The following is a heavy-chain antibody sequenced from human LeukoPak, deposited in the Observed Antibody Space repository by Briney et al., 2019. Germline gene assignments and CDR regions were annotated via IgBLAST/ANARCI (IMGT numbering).Heavy chain of an antibody. CDR3: ARGGGSYLIDY. V-gene: IGHV4-4*07. Sequence: NSSETLSLTCTVSGGSISSYYWSWIRQPAGKGLEWIGRIYSSGSTNYNPSLKSRVTMSVDTSKNQFSLKLSSVTAADMAVYYCARGGGSYLIDYWGQGTLVTVSS. CDR2: IYSSGST. J-gene: IGHJ4*02. D-gene: IGHD1-26*01. CDR1: GGSISSYY.